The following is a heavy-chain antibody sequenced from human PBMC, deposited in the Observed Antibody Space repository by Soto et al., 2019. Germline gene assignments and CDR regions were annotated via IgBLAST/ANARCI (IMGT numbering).Heavy chain of an antibody. J-gene: IGHJ3*02. CDR2: ISSSSSYI. V-gene: IGHV3-21*01. CDR1: GFTFSSYS. D-gene: IGHD3-16*02. CDR3: AMITFGGVIAGDAFDI. Sequence: EVQLVESGGGLVKPGGSLRLSCAASGFTFSSYSMNWVRQAPGKGLEWVSSISSSSSYIYYADSVKGRFTISRDNAKNSLYLQMNSLRAEDTAVYYCAMITFGGVIAGDAFDIWGQGTMVTVSS.